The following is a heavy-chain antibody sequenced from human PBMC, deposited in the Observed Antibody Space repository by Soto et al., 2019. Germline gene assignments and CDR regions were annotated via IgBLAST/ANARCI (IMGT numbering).Heavy chain of an antibody. V-gene: IGHV4-4*02. J-gene: IGHJ6*02. CDR1: GGSIRSANW. CDR2: IYHGGST. Sequence: LTCAVSGGSIRSANWWTWVRQPPGKGLEWIEEIYHGGSTSYNPSLKRRVTLSLDKVKNHFSLNLTSVTAADTAVYYCARLSFPYGLDVWGQGPTVAVSS. CDR3: ARLSFPYGLDV.